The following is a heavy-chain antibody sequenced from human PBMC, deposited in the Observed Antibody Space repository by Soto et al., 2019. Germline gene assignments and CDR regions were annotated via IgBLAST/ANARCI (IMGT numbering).Heavy chain of an antibody. J-gene: IGHJ4*02. D-gene: IGHD6-13*01. CDR3: GRDSPAEGPWQQLLHYFYY. V-gene: IGHV4-31*03. CDR2: ISYSGST. Sequence: SETLSLTCTVSGGSISSGGYYWSWIRQHPGKGLEWIGYISYSGSTYYNPSLKSRVTISVDTSKNQFSLKLSSVTAADTAVYYCGRDSPAEGPWQQLLHYFYYWGQGTLDTV. CDR1: GGSISSGGYY.